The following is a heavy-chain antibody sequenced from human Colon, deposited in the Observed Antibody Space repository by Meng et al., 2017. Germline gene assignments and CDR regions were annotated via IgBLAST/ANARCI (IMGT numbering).Heavy chain of an antibody. V-gene: IGHV1-69*13. CDR1: GGTFRSYG. D-gene: IGHD3-22*01. Sequence: SVKVSCKASGGTFRSYGISWVRQAPGQGLEWLGVIIPISGKANSAQKFQGRVTITADESTSTAYMELSSLRFEDTAMYYCARANYNYDSTGSLDHWGQGTLVTVSS. CDR2: IIPISGKA. J-gene: IGHJ4*02. CDR3: ARANYNYDSTGSLDH.